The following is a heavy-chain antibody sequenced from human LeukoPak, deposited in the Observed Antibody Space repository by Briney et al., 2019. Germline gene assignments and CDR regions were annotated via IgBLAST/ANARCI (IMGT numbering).Heavy chain of an antibody. Sequence: SETLSLTCTVSGGSISSGGYYWSWIRQPPGKGLEWIRYIYHSGSTYYNPSLKSRVTISVDRSKNQFSLKLSSVTAADTAVYYCASFLSSTRGTLDYWGQGTLVTVSS. D-gene: IGHD6-13*01. V-gene: IGHV4-30-2*02. J-gene: IGHJ4*02. CDR3: ASFLSSTRGTLDY. CDR1: GGSISSGGYY. CDR2: IYHSGST.